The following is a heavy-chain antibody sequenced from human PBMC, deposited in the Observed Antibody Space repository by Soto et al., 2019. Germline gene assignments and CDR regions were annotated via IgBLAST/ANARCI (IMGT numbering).Heavy chain of an antibody. CDR3: ASGDPYGDPYDY. V-gene: IGHV4-39*01. D-gene: IGHD4-17*01. CDR2: IYYSGST. CDR1: GGSISSSSYY. Sequence: QLQLQESGPGLVKPSETLSLTCTVSGGSISSSSYYWGWIRQPPGKGLEWIGSIYYSGSTYYNPSLKSRVTISVDTSKNQFSLKLSSVTAADTAVYYCASGDPYGDPYDYWGQGTLVTVSS. J-gene: IGHJ4*02.